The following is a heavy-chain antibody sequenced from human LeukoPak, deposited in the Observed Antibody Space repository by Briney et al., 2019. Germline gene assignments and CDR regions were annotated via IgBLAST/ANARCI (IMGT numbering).Heavy chain of an antibody. J-gene: IGHJ5*02. CDR1: GFTFSSYG. CDR2: IWYDGSNK. D-gene: IGHD3-10*01. V-gene: IGHV3-33*01. Sequence: PGRSLRLSCAASGFTFSSYGMHWVRQDPGKGLEWVAVIWYDGSNKYYADSVKGRFTISRDNSKNTLYLQMNSLRAEDTAVYYCARELSGRFDPWGQGALVTVSS. CDR3: ARELSGRFDP.